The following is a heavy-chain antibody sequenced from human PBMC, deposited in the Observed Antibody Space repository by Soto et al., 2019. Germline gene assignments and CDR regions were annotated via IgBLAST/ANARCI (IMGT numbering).Heavy chain of an antibody. Sequence: ASVKVSCKASGYTFTSYAMHWVRQAPGQRLEWMGWINAGNGNTKYSQKFQGRVTITRDTSASTAYMELSSLRSEDTAVYYCARDFTRNYDSSGYYYGYWGQGTLVTVSS. V-gene: IGHV1-3*01. CDR1: GYTFTSYA. CDR2: INAGNGNT. D-gene: IGHD3-22*01. J-gene: IGHJ4*02. CDR3: ARDFTRNYDSSGYYYGY.